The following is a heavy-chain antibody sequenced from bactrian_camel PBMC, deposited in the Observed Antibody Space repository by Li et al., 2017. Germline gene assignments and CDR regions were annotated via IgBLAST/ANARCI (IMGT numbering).Heavy chain of an antibody. V-gene: IGHV3S60*01. CDR1: GFTFDGTD. Sequence: HVQLVESGGGLVQKGGSLRLSCTASGFTFDGTDMAWYRLAPGNECELVSSIRSDGSTTYYADSVKGRFSASRDNAKQTLYLEMKNLKSEDTGIYYCGRNALHAFGYWGPGTQVTVS. CDR2: IRSDGSTT. J-gene: IGHJ6*01. CDR3: GRNALHAFGY.